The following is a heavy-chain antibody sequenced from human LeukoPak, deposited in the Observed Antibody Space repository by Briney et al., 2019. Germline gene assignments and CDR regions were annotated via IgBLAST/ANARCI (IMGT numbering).Heavy chain of an antibody. CDR3: ARVRDNACDY. V-gene: IGHV1-2*02. D-gene: IGHD1-1*01. CDR2: IRGDTGDT. J-gene: IGHJ4*02. Sequence: ASVTVSCKTSGYMVSDYYMHCGRQAPGQGLEWMGSIRGDTGDTDSPQKLKGRVTLTRDTATNTAYMQLSRLTYDDTGIYFCARVRDNACDYWGQGTLVTVSS. CDR1: GYMVSDYY.